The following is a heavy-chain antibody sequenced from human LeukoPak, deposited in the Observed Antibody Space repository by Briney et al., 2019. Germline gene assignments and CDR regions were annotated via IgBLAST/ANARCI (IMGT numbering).Heavy chain of an antibody. J-gene: IGHJ6*02. Sequence: GGSLRLSCAASGFTFSSYSMNWVRQAPGKGLEWVSTLSGSGRGTNYADSVKGRFIISRDNSKKTLSLQMSSLRAEDTAAYYCAKMYCRGPWCYTGGDDKFYGMDVWGQGTTVTASS. CDR3: AKMYCRGPWCYTGGDDKFYGMDV. V-gene: IGHV3-23*01. CDR2: LSGSGRGT. CDR1: GFTFSSYS. D-gene: IGHD2-15*01.